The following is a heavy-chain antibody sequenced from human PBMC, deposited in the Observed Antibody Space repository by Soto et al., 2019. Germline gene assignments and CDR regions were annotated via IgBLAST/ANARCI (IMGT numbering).Heavy chain of an antibody. CDR3: ARALLSSGSLDS. D-gene: IGHD3-22*01. CDR1: GFTFSSYG. J-gene: IGHJ4*02. Sequence: GGSLRLSCAASGFTFSSYGMHWVRQAPGKGLEGVAVIWYDGSNKYYADSVKGRFTISRDNSKNTLYLQMNSLRAEDTAVYYCARALLSSGSLDSWGQGALVTVSS. CDR2: IWYDGSNK. V-gene: IGHV3-33*01.